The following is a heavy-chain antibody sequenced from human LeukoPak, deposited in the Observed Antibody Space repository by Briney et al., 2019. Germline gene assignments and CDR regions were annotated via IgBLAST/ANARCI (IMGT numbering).Heavy chain of an antibody. CDR3: GSEVPAVDY. CDR1: GFTFSSYA. CDR2: ISGGGDIT. Sequence: GGSLRLSCAASGFTFSSYAMTWVRQAPGKGLEWVSVISGGGDITYYRDSAKGRFTISRDNSKNTVYLQMNSLRAEDTAVYYGGSEVPAVDYWGQGTLVTVSS. V-gene: IGHV3-23*01. D-gene: IGHD2-2*01. J-gene: IGHJ4*02.